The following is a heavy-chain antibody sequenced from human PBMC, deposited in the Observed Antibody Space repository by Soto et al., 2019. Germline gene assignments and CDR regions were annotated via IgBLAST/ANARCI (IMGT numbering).Heavy chain of an antibody. CDR2: INSNNGAT. CDR1: GYTLTDYF. CDR3: SRDASNGGYFDY. J-gene: IGHJ4*02. Sequence: QVQLVQSGAEVKRHGASVKVSCKTSGYTLTDYFIQWVRQAPGQGLEWMGWINSNNGATKYAQKFQGRVIMTRDTSTNTADMVLTSLTSDDRAVYYGSRDASNGGYFDYWGQGALVSVSS. D-gene: IGHD6-19*01. V-gene: IGHV1-2*02.